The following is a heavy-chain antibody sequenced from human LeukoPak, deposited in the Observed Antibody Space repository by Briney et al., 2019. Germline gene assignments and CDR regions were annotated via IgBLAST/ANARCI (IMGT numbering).Heavy chain of an antibody. CDR1: GDSISSSNW. CDR2: IYHSGST. J-gene: IGHJ4*02. V-gene: IGHV4-4*02. Sequence: PSETLSLTCAVSGDSISSSNWWSWVRQPPGKGLEWIGEIYHSGSTTDNPSVQSRVTISLDKSKNQFSLRLSSVTAADTAMYYCARVNDYGNIDYWGRGTLVTVSS. D-gene: IGHD4-17*01. CDR3: ARVNDYGNIDY.